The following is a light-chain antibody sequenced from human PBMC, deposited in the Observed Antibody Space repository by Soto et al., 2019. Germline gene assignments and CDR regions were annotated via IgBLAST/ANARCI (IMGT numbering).Light chain of an antibody. Sequence: EIVLTQSPVTLSLSPGEIATLSCSASQSVSNNYLAWYQQKPGQAPRLLIYGASNRATGIPDRFSGSGSGTDFTLTISRLEPEDFAVYYCQVYDRSPLFGGGTKVDIK. V-gene: IGKV3-20*01. CDR2: GAS. CDR1: QSVSNNY. J-gene: IGKJ4*01. CDR3: QVYDRSPL.